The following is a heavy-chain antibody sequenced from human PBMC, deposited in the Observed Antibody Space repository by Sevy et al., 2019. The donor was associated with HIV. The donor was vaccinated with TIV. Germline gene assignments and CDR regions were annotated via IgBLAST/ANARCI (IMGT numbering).Heavy chain of an antibody. V-gene: IGHV4-4*02. J-gene: IGHJ4*02. Sequence: SETLSLTCAVSGGSISSSNWWSWVRQPPGKGLEWIGEIYHSGSTNYNPSLKSRVTISVDKSKNQFSLKLSSVTAADTAVYYCARESKSGPGYYFDYWGQRTLVTVSS. CDR3: ARESKSGPGYYFDY. CDR1: GGSISSSNW. D-gene: IGHD3-3*01. CDR2: IYHSGST.